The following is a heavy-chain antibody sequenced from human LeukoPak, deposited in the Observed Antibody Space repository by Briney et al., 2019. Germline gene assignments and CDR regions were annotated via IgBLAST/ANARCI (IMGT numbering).Heavy chain of an antibody. V-gene: IGHV3-11*01. D-gene: IGHD2-21*02. CDR1: RFTVKGYY. Sequence: GASVRVSCTTSRFTVKGYYIDWVGQPPVKGLEWVSCISSSGSTIFYADSVKGRFTISRDNAKSSLFLQMNSLRAEDTAVYYCARVNRVTAIQELDYWGQGTLVTVSS. J-gene: IGHJ4*02. CDR2: ISSSGSTI. CDR3: ARVNRVTAIQELDY.